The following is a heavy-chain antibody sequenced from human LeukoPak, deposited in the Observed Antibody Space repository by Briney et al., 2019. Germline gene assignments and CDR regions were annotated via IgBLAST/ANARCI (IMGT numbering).Heavy chain of an antibody. Sequence: GGSLRLSCAASGFTFDDYAMHWVRQAPGKGLEWVSGISWNSGSIGYADSVKGRFTISRDNAKNSLYLQMNSLRAEDMALYYCAKSAVSLSGYRPGYYFDYWGQGTLVTVSS. V-gene: IGHV3-9*03. D-gene: IGHD3-22*01. J-gene: IGHJ4*02. CDR1: GFTFDDYA. CDR2: ISWNSGSI. CDR3: AKSAVSLSGYRPGYYFDY.